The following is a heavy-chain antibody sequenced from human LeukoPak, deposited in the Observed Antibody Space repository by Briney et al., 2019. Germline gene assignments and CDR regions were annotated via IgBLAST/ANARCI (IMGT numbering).Heavy chain of an antibody. V-gene: IGHV3-21*01. J-gene: IGHJ6*02. CDR3: ARVGYYASGSFYVPYGMDV. D-gene: IGHD3-10*01. CDR1: GFTFSNYW. Sequence: PGGSLRLSCAASGFTFSNYWMSWVRQAPGKGLEWVSTIGALGGSTNYAASVKGRFTISRDNAKNSLYLQMNSLRAEDTAVFYCARVGYYASGSFYVPYGMDVWGQGTTVTVSS. CDR2: IGALGGST.